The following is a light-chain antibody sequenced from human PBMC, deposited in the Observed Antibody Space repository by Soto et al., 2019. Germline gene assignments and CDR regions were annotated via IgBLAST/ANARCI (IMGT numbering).Light chain of an antibody. CDR1: QAIRTA. J-gene: IGKJ1*01. Sequence: AIQLTQSPSSLSASVGDRVTITCRASQAIRTALGWYQQKPGKVPKLLIYAASTLQSGVPSRFRGSGSGTEFTLTISSLQPEDFATYYCLLDFGYFWAFGQGTKV. CDR3: LLDFGYFWA. CDR2: AAS. V-gene: IGKV1-6*01.